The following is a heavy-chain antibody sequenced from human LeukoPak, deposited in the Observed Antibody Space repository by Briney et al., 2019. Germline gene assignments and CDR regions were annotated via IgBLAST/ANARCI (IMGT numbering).Heavy chain of an antibody. CDR1: GDSIRSYY. J-gene: IGHJ4*02. V-gene: IGHV3-23*01. D-gene: IGHD3-10*01. CDR2: ISGSAFST. CDR3: VKGLGVDDN. Sequence: PSETLSLTCTVSGDSIRSYYWSWVRQAPGKGLEWVSGISGSAFSTDYADSVKGRFTISRDNSRNTLYLQMNSLRGDDTAVYYCVKGLGVDDNWGQGTLVTVSS.